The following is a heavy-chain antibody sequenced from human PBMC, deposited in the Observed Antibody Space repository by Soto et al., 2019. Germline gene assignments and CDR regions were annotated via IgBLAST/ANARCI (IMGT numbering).Heavy chain of an antibody. V-gene: IGHV1-18*01. CDR3: ARGGRGYDFWSGYHHLTYFDY. J-gene: IGHJ4*02. CDR1: GYTFTSYG. CDR2: ISAYNGNT. D-gene: IGHD3-3*01. Sequence: ASVKVSCKASGYTFTSYGISWVRQAPGQGLEWMGWISAYNGNTNYAQKLQGRVTMTTDTSTSTAYMELRSLRSDDTAVYYCARGGRGYDFWSGYHHLTYFDYRGQGTLVTVSS.